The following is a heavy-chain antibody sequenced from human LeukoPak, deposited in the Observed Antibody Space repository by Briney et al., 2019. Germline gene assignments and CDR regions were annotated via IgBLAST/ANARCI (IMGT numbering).Heavy chain of an antibody. CDR2: INPSDGST. CDR1: GYTFTSYY. V-gene: IGHV1-46*01. CDR3: ARGSDAFDI. J-gene: IGHJ3*02. D-gene: IGHD6-13*01. Sequence: ASVKVSCKASGYTFTSYYMHWVRQAPGQGLEWVGIINPSDGSTSCVQKFQGRVTMTRNTSISTAYMELSSLRSEDTAVYYCARGSDAFDIWGQGTMVTVSS.